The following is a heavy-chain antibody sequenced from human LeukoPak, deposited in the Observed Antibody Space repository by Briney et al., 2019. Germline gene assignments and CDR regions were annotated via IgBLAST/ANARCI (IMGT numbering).Heavy chain of an antibody. CDR2: ISYDGSTT. D-gene: IGHD2-2*01. CDR1: GFTFSSIA. CDR3: AKDRSCTGSSCNVGS. J-gene: IGHJ3*01. V-gene: IGHV3-30-3*01. Sequence: GGSLRLSCAASGFTFSSIAMHWVRQAPGKGLEWVAVISYDGSTTYYADSVKGRFTISRDNSKNTLFLQMNSLRAEDTAVYYCAKDRSCTGSSCNVGSWGQGTMVTVSS.